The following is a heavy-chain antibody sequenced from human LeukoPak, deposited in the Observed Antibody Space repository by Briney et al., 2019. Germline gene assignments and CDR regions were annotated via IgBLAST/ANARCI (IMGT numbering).Heavy chain of an antibody. CDR1: GYSFTSYW. CDR3: ARQKGGGSDLPHFDY. D-gene: IGHD2-15*01. CDR2: IYPRDSDT. J-gene: IGHJ4*02. V-gene: IGHV5-51*01. Sequence: GESLKISCKGSGYSFTSYWIGWVRQMPGKGLEWMGIIYPRDSDTKYSPSLQGQVTISADKSLNTAYLHWSSLKASDTAMYYCARQKGGGSDLPHFDYWGQGALVTVSS.